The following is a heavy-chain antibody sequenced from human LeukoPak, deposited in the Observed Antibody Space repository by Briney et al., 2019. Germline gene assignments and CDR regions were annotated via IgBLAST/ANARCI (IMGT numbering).Heavy chain of an antibody. D-gene: IGHD1-26*01. CDR3: ARDQDSGSYYYMDV. V-gene: IGHV3-48*01. Sequence: GGSLRLSCAASGFTFSSYAMSWVRQAPGKGLEWVSYISSSSSTIYYADSVKGRFTISRDNAKNSLYLQMNSLRAEDTAVYYCARDQDSGSYYYMDVWGKGTTVTVSS. J-gene: IGHJ6*03. CDR1: GFTFSSYA. CDR2: ISSSSSTI.